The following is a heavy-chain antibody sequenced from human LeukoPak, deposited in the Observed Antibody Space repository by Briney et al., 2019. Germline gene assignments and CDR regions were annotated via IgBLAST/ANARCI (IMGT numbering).Heavy chain of an antibody. CDR1: GFTFSSYA. J-gene: IGHJ4*02. CDR3: ARDHLKLILTGYPDY. Sequence: PGGSLRLSCAASGFTFSSYAMHWVRQAPGKGLEWGAVISYDGSNKYYADSVEGRFTISRDNSKNTLYLQMNSLRAEDTAVYYCARDHLKLILTGYPDYWGQGTLVTVSS. D-gene: IGHD3-9*01. CDR2: ISYDGSNK. V-gene: IGHV3-30*01.